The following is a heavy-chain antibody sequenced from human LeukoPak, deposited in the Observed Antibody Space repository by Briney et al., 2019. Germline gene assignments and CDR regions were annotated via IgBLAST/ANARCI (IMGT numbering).Heavy chain of an antibody. J-gene: IGHJ4*02. D-gene: IGHD4-17*01. V-gene: IGHV3-66*01. CDR3: ARVAGDYAEYYFDF. CDR1: GFTVRSNY. CDR2: IHSGDTA. Sequence: GGSLRLSCAASGFTVRSNYMSWVRQAPGKGLEWVSVIHSGDTAYYADSVKGIFTISRDNSKNTLYLQMNNLRAEHTALYYCARVAGDYAEYYFDFWGEGTLVTVSS.